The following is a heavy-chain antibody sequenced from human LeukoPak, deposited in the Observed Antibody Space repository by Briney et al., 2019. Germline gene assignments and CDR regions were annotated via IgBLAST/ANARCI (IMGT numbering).Heavy chain of an antibody. V-gene: IGHV3-74*03. J-gene: IGHJ1*01. CDR2: INTDGSIT. CDR3: AKGDDYGDYAGYFQH. Sequence: GGSLRLSCAASGFTFSTYLMHWVRQAPGKGLVWVSRINTDGSITTYADSVKGRFTISRDNAKNTLYLQMNSLRDEDTAVYYCAKGDDYGDYAGYFQHWGQGTLVTVSS. D-gene: IGHD4-17*01. CDR1: GFTFSTYL.